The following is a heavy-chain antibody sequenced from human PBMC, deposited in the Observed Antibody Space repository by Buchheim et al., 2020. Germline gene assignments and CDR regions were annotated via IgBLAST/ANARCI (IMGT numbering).Heavy chain of an antibody. D-gene: IGHD5-18*01. Sequence: QVQLVQSGAEVKKPGASVKVFCKASGYTFTSYYMHWVRQAPGQGLEWMGILNPSGGGTDYAQKFQGRVTMTRDMSTSTVYMELSSLRSEDTAVYYCARAAGSYGYKFDYWGQGTL. V-gene: IGHV1-46*01. CDR2: LNPSGGGT. CDR3: ARAAGSYGYKFDY. J-gene: IGHJ4*02. CDR1: GYTFTSYY.